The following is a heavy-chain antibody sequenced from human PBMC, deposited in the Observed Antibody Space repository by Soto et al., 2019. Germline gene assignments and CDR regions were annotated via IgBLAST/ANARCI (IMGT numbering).Heavy chain of an antibody. J-gene: IGHJ5*01. CDR3: ARDLGGWPDS. CDR2: INAGNGNT. V-gene: IGHV1-3*01. Sequence: QVQLVQSGAEVKKPGASVKVSCKASGYTFTSYAMHWVRQAPGQRLEWMGWINAGNGNTKYSQKFQGRVTITRDTSASTASMELCSLRSEDTAVYYSARDLGGWPDSWGQGTLVTVSS. CDR1: GYTFTSYA. D-gene: IGHD2-15*01.